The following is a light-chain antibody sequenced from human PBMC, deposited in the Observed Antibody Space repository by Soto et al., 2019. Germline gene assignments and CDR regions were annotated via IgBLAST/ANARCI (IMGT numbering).Light chain of an antibody. CDR1: QSVRSGY. Sequence: EIVLTQSPGTLSLSPGERATLSCTASQSVRSGYVAWYQQKPGQAPRLLIYGASFRASGISDRFSGSGSGTGFTLTISRMEPEDLAVYYCQQYAGSPRTFGQGTKVDIK. CDR2: GAS. CDR3: QQYAGSPRT. V-gene: IGKV3-20*01. J-gene: IGKJ1*01.